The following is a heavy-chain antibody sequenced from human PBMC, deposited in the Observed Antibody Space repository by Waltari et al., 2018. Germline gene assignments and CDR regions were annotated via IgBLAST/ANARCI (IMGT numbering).Heavy chain of an antibody. CDR3: ARFSRPLRDAFDI. CDR1: GYSISSGYY. V-gene: IGHV4-38-2*01. Sequence: QVQLQESGPGLVKPSETLSLTCAASGYSISSGYYWGWIRQPPGKGLEWIGSIYHSGSTYYNPSLKSRVTISVDTSKNQFSLKLSSVTAADTAVYYCARFSRPLRDAFDIWGQGTMVTVSS. J-gene: IGHJ3*02. D-gene: IGHD4-17*01. CDR2: IYHSGST.